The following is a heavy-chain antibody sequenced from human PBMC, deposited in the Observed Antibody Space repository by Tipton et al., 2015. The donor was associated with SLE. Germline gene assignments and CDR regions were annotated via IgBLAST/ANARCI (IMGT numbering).Heavy chain of an antibody. CDR3: ATEGVKVPRAFDS. CDR2: SSHREGT. Sequence: TLSLTCSVSGGTFSGYHWTWIRQPPGKGLEWIGESSHREGTNYSPSLKSRVTISEDASKTQFSLKLTSVTAADTAVYYCATEGVKVPRAFDSGGQGTMVTVSS. CDR1: GGTFSGYH. J-gene: IGHJ3*02. V-gene: IGHV4-34*01. D-gene: IGHD2-2*01.